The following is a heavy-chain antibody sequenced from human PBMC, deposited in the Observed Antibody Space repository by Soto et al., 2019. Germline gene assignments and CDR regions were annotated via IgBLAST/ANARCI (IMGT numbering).Heavy chain of an antibody. J-gene: IGHJ5*02. Sequence: ASVKVSCKASGYTFAAYYLHWVRQAPGQGLEWMGWINPNSGATNYAQKFQGRVTMTRDTSITTAYMELSHRRSDDTARYYCARSPLRFDRFDPWGQGTLVTVSS. CDR3: ARSPLRFDRFDP. CDR1: GYTFAAYY. CDR2: INPNSGAT. D-gene: IGHD2-21*02. V-gene: IGHV1-2*02.